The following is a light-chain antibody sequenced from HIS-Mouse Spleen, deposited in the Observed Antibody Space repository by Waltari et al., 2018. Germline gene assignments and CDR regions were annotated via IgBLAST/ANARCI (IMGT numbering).Light chain of an antibody. Sequence: ELVMKQSPATLSVSPGERATLSCRASQSVSSNLAWYQQKPGQAPRCLIYGAYTRATGSPARFSGSGSGTEFTLTISSMQSEDFAVYYCQQYNNWWTFGQGTKVEIK. J-gene: IGKJ1*01. CDR2: GAY. CDR3: QQYNNWWT. V-gene: IGKV3-15*01. CDR1: QSVSSN.